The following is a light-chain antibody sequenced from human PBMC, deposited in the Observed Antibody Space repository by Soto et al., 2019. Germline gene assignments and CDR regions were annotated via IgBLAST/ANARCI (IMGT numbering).Light chain of an antibody. Sequence: QSVLTQPASVSGSPGQSITISCTGTSSDFGGYNYVSWYQHHPGKAPKLIIFDVSDQPSGISVRFSASKSVNTASLTIFGLQAEDEADYYCCSYSSGSTPWVFGTGTKVTV. V-gene: IGLV2-14*03. J-gene: IGLJ1*01. CDR3: CSYSSGSTPWV. CDR1: SSDFGGYNY. CDR2: DVS.